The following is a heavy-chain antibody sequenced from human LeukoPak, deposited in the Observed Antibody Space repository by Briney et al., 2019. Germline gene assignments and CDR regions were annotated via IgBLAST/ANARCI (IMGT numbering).Heavy chain of an antibody. CDR2: ISYDGSNK. CDR3: ARDKPAAAGTFDY. CDR1: GFTFSSYA. Sequence: GGSLRLSCAASGFTFSSYAMHWVRQAPGKGLEWLAVISYDGSNKYYADSVKGRFTISRDNSKNTLYLQMNSLRAEDTAVYYCARDKPAAAGTFDYWGQGTLVTVSS. D-gene: IGHD6-13*01. V-gene: IGHV3-30-3*01. J-gene: IGHJ4*02.